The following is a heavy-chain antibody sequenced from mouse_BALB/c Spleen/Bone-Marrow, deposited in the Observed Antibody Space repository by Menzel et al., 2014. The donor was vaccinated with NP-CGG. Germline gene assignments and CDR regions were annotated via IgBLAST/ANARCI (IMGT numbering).Heavy chain of an antibody. V-gene: IGHV1-4*01. CDR3: ARDYYYAMDY. D-gene: IGHD2-4*01. CDR2: IKVSTGYT. Sequence: VQLQESGAELVRPGSSVKISCKASGYAFSSYWMNWVKQRPGQGLEWIGYIKVSTGYTEYNQKFKDKATLTADKSSSTAYTQLSSLTSEDSAVYCCARDYYYAMDYWGQGTSVTVSS. J-gene: IGHJ4*01. CDR1: GYAFSSYW.